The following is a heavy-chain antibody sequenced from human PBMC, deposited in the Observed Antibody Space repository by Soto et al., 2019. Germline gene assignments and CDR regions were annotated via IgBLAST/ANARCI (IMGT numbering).Heavy chain of an antibody. D-gene: IGHD1-26*01. CDR2: IYYSGST. J-gene: IGHJ6*02. CDR1: GDSLSLYY. Sequence: ETLSLTCSSSGDSLSLYYWALIRTRPGTGLEWVGYIYYSGSTHYNPSLKSRATISLDTSKKQFFLRLNSVTAADTAMYYCARVGAASRNYYYYGVDGWGQGNTVTIS. CDR3: ARVGAASRNYYYYGVDG. V-gene: IGHV4-59*01.